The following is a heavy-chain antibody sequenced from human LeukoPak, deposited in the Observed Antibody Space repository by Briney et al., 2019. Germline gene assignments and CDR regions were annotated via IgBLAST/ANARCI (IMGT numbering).Heavy chain of an antibody. CDR2: ISGSGGST. CDR3: VRVRGSYPNNNFDY. J-gene: IGHJ4*02. CDR1: GFTFSSYA. Sequence: GGSLRLSCAASGFTFSSYAMSWVRQAPGKGLEWVSAISGSGGSTYYADSVKGRFTISRDNSKNTLYLQMNSLGAEDTAVHYCVRVRGSYPNNNFDYWGQGTLVTVSS. D-gene: IGHD1-26*01. V-gene: IGHV3-23*01.